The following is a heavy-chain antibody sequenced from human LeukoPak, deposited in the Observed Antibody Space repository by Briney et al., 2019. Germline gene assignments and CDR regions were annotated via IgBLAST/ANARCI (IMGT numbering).Heavy chain of an antibody. J-gene: IGHJ6*03. CDR1: GFTSSHYW. D-gene: IGHD3-22*01. V-gene: IGHV3-7*01. Sequence: GGSLRLSCAASGFTSSHYWMSGVRQAPGKGLEWVANIIQDGSEKNYLDSLKGRFTISTDNAKNSLYLQMNSLRAEDTAVYYCVRDTNSSVRRRLGYMDAWGKGTTVTVSS. CDR2: IIQDGSEK. CDR3: VRDTNSSVRRRLGYMDA.